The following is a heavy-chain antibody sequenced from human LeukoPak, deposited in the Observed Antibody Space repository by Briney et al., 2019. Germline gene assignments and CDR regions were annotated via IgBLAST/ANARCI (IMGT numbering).Heavy chain of an antibody. J-gene: IGHJ5*02. CDR3: ASRPVLLWFGDDEAYNWFDP. CDR1: GGSISSYY. CDR2: IYYSGST. V-gene: IGHV4-59*12. D-gene: IGHD3-10*01. Sequence: SETLSPTCTVSGGSISSYYWSWIRQPPGKGLEWIGYIYYSGSTNYNPSLKSRVTISVDTSKNQFSLKLSSVTAADTAVYYCASRPVLLWFGDDEAYNWFDPWGQGTLVTVSS.